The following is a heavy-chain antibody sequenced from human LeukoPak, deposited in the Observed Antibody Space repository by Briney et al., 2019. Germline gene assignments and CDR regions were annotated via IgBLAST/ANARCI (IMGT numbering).Heavy chain of an antibody. J-gene: IGHJ5*02. V-gene: IGHV3-20*04. CDR1: GFTFDDYG. CDR3: AREELLIAAAGNWFDP. CDR2: INWNGGST. Sequence: GGSLRLSCAASGFTFDDYGMSWVRQAPGKGLEWVSGINWNGGSTVYADSVKGRFTISRDNAKNSLYLQMNSLRAEDTALYYCAREELLIAAAGNWFDPWGQGTLVTVSS. D-gene: IGHD6-13*01.